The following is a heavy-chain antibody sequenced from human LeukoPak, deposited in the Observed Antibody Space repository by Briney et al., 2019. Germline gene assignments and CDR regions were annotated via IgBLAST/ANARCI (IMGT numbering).Heavy chain of an antibody. CDR2: IKSKTDGGTT. Sequence: GGSLRLSCAASGFTFSSYAMSWVRQAPGKGLEWVGRIKSKTDGGTTDYAAPVKGRFTISRDDSKNTLYLQMNSLKTEDTAVYYCTTVTDGYNYWADYWGQGTLVTVSS. J-gene: IGHJ4*02. V-gene: IGHV3-15*01. CDR1: GFTFSSYA. D-gene: IGHD5-24*01. CDR3: TTVTDGYNYWADY.